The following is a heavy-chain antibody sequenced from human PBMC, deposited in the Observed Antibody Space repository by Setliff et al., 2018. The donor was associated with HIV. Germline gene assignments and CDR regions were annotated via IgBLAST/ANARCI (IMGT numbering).Heavy chain of an antibody. CDR1: GGTFNTYP. Sequence: VASVKVSCKTSGGTFNTYPIAWVRQAPGQGLEWMGGIAPNLRMPNYIQKFKGRLTITADESTSTVYMELSSLRSDDSAVYYCAREPTGYGDYVYFDYWGQGTLVTV. V-gene: IGHV1-69*10. CDR3: AREPTGYGDYVYFDY. J-gene: IGHJ4*02. D-gene: IGHD4-17*01. CDR2: IAPNLRMP.